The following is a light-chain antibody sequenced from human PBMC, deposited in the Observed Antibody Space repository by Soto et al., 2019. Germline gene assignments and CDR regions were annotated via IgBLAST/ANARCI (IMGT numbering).Light chain of an antibody. CDR3: QQYNNWPIT. CDR2: GAS. J-gene: IGKJ5*01. Sequence: IVLTQAPGTRSLSPGERATFSGRASQSVRSSFLAWYQQKPGQAPTLLIYGASSRATGIPARFSGSGSGTEFTLTISSLQSEDFAVYYCQQYNNWPITSGQGTRLEIK. CDR1: QSVRSS. V-gene: IGKV3D-15*01.